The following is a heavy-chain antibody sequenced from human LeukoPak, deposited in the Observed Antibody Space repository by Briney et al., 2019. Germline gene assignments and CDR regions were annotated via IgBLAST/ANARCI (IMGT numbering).Heavy chain of an antibody. CDR2: ISHDGNNI. CDR3: ARDIAVGSGCYDY. D-gene: IGHD6-19*01. V-gene: IGHV3-30*04. Sequence: EXVAXISHDGNNIYYPDSVKGRFTISRDNSKNTLYLQMNSLRPEDTAVYYCARDIAVGSGCYDYWGQGTLVTVSS. J-gene: IGHJ4*02.